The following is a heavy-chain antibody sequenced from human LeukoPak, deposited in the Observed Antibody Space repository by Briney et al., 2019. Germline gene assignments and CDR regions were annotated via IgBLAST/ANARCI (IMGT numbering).Heavy chain of an antibody. CDR1: GYTFTSDW. Sequence: GESLKISFKGSGYTFTSDWIGWVRPKPGKGLEWMGLINPDDSDTRYSPSFQGQVTISADKSINTAYLQWTSLKASDSAMYYCARWGSSSGSYDYFDHWGQGTRVTVSS. J-gene: IGHJ4*02. V-gene: IGHV5-51*01. D-gene: IGHD6-19*01. CDR2: INPDDSDT. CDR3: ARWGSSSGSYDYFDH.